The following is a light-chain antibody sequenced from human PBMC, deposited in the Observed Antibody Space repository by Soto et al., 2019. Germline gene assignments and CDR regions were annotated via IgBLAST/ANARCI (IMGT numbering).Light chain of an antibody. CDR3: QQSHSRPLS. Sequence: IQMTQSPSSLSASVGDRVTITCRASQNIGRNLNWYQQKPGEAPELLIYTASNLQSGVSSRFSGSGSGTDFALTISSLQPEDSAVYYCQQSHSRPLSFGGGTKVEFK. CDR1: QNIGRN. J-gene: IGKJ4*01. CDR2: TAS. V-gene: IGKV1-39*01.